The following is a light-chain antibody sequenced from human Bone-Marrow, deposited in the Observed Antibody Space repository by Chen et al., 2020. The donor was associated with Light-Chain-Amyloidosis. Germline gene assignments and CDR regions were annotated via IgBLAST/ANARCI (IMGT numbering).Light chain of an antibody. Sequence: QSALTQPASVSGSPGQSVTIACTGSYSVVGCHNFVSWYQLHPGRAPKLILYGGNNRPSGVSGRFSGTKTDNTASLTIAGHLGEDEADYYCGSYGGSFSLMFGGGTRLTVL. J-gene: IGLJ3*02. CDR2: GGN. CDR3: GSYGGSFSLM. CDR1: YSVVGCHNF. V-gene: IGLV2-23*01.